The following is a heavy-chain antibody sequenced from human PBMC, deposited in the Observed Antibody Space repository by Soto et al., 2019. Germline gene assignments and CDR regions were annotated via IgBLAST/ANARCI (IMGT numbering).Heavy chain of an antibody. CDR1: GGTFSSYA. Sequence: GASVKVSCKASGGTFSSYAISWVRQAPGQGLEWMGGIIPIFGTANYAQKFQGRVTITADESTSTAYMELSSLRSEDTAVYYCARDRILVVPAAMRGWFDPWGQGTLVTVSS. CDR2: IIPIFGTA. CDR3: ARDRILVVPAAMRGWFDP. J-gene: IGHJ5*02. V-gene: IGHV1-69*13. D-gene: IGHD2-2*01.